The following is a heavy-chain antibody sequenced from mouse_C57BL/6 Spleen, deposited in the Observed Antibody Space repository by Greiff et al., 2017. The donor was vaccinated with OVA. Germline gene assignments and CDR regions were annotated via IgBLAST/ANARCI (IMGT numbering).Heavy chain of an antibody. D-gene: IGHD2-3*01. CDR2: IYPGDGDT. CDR3: ARSEDGYYGDY. V-gene: IGHV1-80*01. J-gene: IGHJ2*01. CDR1: GYAFSSYW. Sequence: VKVVESGAELVKPGASVKISCKASGYAFSSYWMNWVKQRPGKGLEWIGQIYPGDGDTNYNGKFKGKATLTADKSSSTAYMQLSSLTSEDSAVYFWARSEDGYYGDYWGQGTTLTVSS.